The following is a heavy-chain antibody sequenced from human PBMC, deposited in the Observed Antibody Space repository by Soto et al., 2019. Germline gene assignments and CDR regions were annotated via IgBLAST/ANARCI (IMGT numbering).Heavy chain of an antibody. J-gene: IGHJ6*03. V-gene: IGHV4-39*01. CDR2: FYYTENT. CDR1: GGSITSSSYS. CDR3: ARLGGHCSSSTCFGVDVMDV. D-gene: IGHD2-2*01. Sequence: QLQLQESGPGLVKPSETLSLTCAVSGGSITSSSYSWGWVRQPPGKGLEWIATFYYTENTHYNPSLKRRATMSVGTSKNQFSLLTSVTAADSAVYYCARLGGHCSSSTCFGVDVMDVW.